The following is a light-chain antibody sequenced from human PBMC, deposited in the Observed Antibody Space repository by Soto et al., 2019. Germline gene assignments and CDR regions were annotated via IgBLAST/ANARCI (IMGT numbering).Light chain of an antibody. CDR2: GVS. CDR3: SSYTGSSTLL. V-gene: IGLV2-14*03. Sequence: QSALTQPASVSGSPGQSITISCTGTSSDVGGYNYVSWYQHHPGKAPELMIYGVSKRPSGVSIRFSGSQSGNTASLTISGLQAEEGDDYYCSSYTGSSTLLFGGGTKLTVL. CDR1: SSDVGGYNY. J-gene: IGLJ2*01.